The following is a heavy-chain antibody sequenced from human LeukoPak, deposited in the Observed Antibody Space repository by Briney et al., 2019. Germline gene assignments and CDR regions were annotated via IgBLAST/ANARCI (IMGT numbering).Heavy chain of an antibody. V-gene: IGHV4-59*08. Sequence: SETLSLTCTVSGGSISSYYWSWIRQPPGKGLEWIGYIYYSGSTNYNPSLKSRVTISVDTSKNQFSLKLSSVTAAGTAVYYCARLRGAFDIWGQGTMVTVSS. D-gene: IGHD5-12*01. CDR3: ARLRGAFDI. J-gene: IGHJ3*02. CDR2: IYYSGST. CDR1: GGSISSYY.